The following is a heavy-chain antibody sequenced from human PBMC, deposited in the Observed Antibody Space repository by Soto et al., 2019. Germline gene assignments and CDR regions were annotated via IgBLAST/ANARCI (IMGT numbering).Heavy chain of an antibody. CDR1: GFSLDNYG. CDR3: AKDQYYGGTHNWFDS. CDR2: MSGSGEIT. D-gene: IGHD3-16*01. V-gene: IGHV3-23*01. J-gene: IGHJ5*01. Sequence: GGSLRLSWVASGFSLDNYGMAWVRQAPGKGLSSVSSMSGSGEITYYADSVKGRFTISRDNSKNTLYLEVNNIRAEDTARYYCAKDQYYGGTHNWFDSWGQGVLVTVSS.